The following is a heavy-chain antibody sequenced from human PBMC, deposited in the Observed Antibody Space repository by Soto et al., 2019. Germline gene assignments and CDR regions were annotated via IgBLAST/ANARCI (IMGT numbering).Heavy chain of an antibody. Sequence: QVQLVQSGGEVKKPGASVKVSCKASGYTFTSYGISWVRQAPGQGLEWMGWISAYNGNTNYAQNLQGRVTMTTDTSTNTAYMELRSLISDDTAVYYCAREESSGWSTVDYWGQVTLVTVSS. V-gene: IGHV1-18*01. CDR3: AREESSGWSTVDY. J-gene: IGHJ4*02. CDR1: GYTFTSYG. CDR2: ISAYNGNT. D-gene: IGHD6-19*01.